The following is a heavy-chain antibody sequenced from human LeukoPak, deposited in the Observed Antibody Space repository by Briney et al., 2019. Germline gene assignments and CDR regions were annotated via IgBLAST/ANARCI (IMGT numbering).Heavy chain of an antibody. CDR2: IYYGGST. CDR1: GGSISSHY. J-gene: IGHJ6*03. CDR3: ARVGEQLLVYYYMDV. V-gene: IGHV4-59*11. Sequence: SETLSLTCTVSGGSISSHYWSWIRQPPGKGLEWIGYIYYGGSTNYNPSLKSRVTISVDTSKNQFSLKLSSVTAADTAVYYCARVGEQLLVYYYMDVWGQGTMVTVSS. D-gene: IGHD5-18*01.